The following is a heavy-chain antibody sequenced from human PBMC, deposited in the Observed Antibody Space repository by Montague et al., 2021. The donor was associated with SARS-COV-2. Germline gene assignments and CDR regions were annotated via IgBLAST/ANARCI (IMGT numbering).Heavy chain of an antibody. J-gene: IGHJ3*02. CDR2: IYLTGKT. CDR3: ARWTRNNAFDI. Sequence: TLSLTCFVSGDSISSGHYSWTWIRQSPGMGLEWIGYIYLTGKTYYHPSLKSRVTISIDTSNNHFSLRLSSVTAADSAVFYCARWTRNNAFDIWGQGTTVTISS. V-gene: IGHV4-30-2*06. D-gene: IGHD1/OR15-1a*01. CDR1: GDSISSGHYS.